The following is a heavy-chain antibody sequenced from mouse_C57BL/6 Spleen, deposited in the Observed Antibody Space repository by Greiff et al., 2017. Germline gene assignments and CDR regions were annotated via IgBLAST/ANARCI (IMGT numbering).Heavy chain of an antibody. CDR2: IYPGDGDT. J-gene: IGHJ2*01. D-gene: IGHD1-1*01. CDR1: GYAFSSSW. V-gene: IGHV1-82*01. Sequence: QVQLQQSGPELVKPGASVKISCKASGYAFSSSWMNWVKQRPGKGLEWIGRIYPGDGDTNYNGKFKGKATLTADKSSSTAYMQLSSLTSEDSAVYFCASHYYGSSYGAVYFDYWGQGTTLTVSS. CDR3: ASHYYGSSYGAVYFDY.